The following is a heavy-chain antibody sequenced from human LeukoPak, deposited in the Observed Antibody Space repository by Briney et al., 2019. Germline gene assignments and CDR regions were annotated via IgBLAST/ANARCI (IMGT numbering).Heavy chain of an antibody. D-gene: IGHD6-13*01. V-gene: IGHV1-18*01. CDR3: ARDEYRQQLIN. Sequence: ASVKVSCKASGYTFTSYAINWVRQAPGQGLEWMGWISAYNGNTDYAQKLQGRVTMTTDTSTSTAYMELRSLRSDDTAVYYCARDEYRQQLINWGQGTLVTVSS. CDR2: ISAYNGNT. J-gene: IGHJ4*02. CDR1: GYTFTSYA.